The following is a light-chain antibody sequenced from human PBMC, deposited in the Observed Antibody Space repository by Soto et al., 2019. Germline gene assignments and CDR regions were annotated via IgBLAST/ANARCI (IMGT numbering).Light chain of an antibody. J-gene: IGKJ5*01. CDR2: DGS. CDR1: QTISSW. CDR3: QHYNSYPIT. Sequence: DIQMTQSPSTLSGSVGDRVTITCRASQTISSWLAWYQQKPGKAPKLLIDDGSNVESGVPSRFSGSGSGTEFTLPLRSLQPDDFATYCCQHYNSYPITFGQGTRLEIK. V-gene: IGKV1-5*01.